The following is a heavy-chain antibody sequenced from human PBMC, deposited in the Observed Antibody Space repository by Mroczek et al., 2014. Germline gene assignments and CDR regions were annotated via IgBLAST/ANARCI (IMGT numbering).Heavy chain of an antibody. CDR1: GYTFTSYD. V-gene: IGHV1-8*01. J-gene: IGHJ3*02. D-gene: IGHD3-22*01. Sequence: QVQLQESGAEVKKPGASVKVSCKASGYTFTSYDINWVRQATGQGLEWMGWMNPNSGNTGYAQKFQGRVTMTRNTSISTAYMELSSLRSEDTAVYYCARGRGIGYYDSSGYYYGAFDIWGQGQWSPSLQ. CDR2: MNPNSGNT. CDR3: ARGRGIGYYDSSGYYYGAFDI.